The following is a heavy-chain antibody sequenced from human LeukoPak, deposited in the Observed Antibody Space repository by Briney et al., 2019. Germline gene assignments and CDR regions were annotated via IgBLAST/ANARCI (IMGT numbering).Heavy chain of an antibody. J-gene: IGHJ4*02. D-gene: IGHD3-10*01. CDR3: AKGVRLWFAFYFDY. Sequence: GGSLRLSCAASGFTLGNYATSWVRQAPGKGLEWVSAISGNGYNTYYADSVKGRFTISSESSGNTLYLQMHNLRAEDTAVYYCAKGVRLWFAFYFDYWGQGTLVTVSS. CDR1: GFTLGNYA. V-gene: IGHV3-23*01. CDR2: ISGNGYNT.